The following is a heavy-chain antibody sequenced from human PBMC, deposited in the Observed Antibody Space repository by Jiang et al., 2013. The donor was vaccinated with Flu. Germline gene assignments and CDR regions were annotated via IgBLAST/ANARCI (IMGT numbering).Heavy chain of an antibody. J-gene: IGHJ6*02. CDR1: GFTFSSYW. CDR3: ARDQGTDITMVRGVIILSGGMDV. V-gene: IGHV3-74*01. CDR2: INTDGSSI. D-gene: IGHD3-10*01. Sequence: GLVQPGGSLRLSCAASGFTFSSYWMHWVRQAPGKGLVWVSRINTDGSSISYADSVKGRFTISRDNAKNTLYLQMNSLRAEDTAVYYCARDQGTDITMVRGVIILSGGMDVWGQGTTVTVSS.